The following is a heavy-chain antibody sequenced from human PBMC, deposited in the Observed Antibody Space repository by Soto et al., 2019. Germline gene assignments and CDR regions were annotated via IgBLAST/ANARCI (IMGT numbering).Heavy chain of an antibody. J-gene: IGHJ4*02. V-gene: IGHV4-34*01. CDR3: ARDTITGLFDY. CDR1: GGSFSGYY. D-gene: IGHD2-8*02. CDR2: INHSGST. Sequence: QVQLQQWGAGLLKPSETLSLTCAVSGGSFSGYYWTWIRQPPGTGLEWMGEINHSGSTNYNPSLKSRVTISVDTSKNQFSLKLTSVTAADTAVYYWARDTITGLFDYWGQGTLVTVSS.